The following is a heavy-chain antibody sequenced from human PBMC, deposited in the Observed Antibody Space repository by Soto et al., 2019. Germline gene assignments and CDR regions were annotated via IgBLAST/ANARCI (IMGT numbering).Heavy chain of an antibody. D-gene: IGHD3-10*01. V-gene: IGHV3-11*01. CDR2: ISSSGSTI. CDR3: ARGIHSQYYYGSGGLDY. CDR1: GFTFSDYY. J-gene: IGHJ4*02. Sequence: QVQLVESGGGLARPGGSLRLTCAASGFTFSDYYMSWIRQAPGKGLEWVSHISSSGSTIDYTDSVRGRFTISRDNAKNSLYLQMISLRADDTAVYYCARGIHSQYYYGSGGLDYWGQGTLVTVSS.